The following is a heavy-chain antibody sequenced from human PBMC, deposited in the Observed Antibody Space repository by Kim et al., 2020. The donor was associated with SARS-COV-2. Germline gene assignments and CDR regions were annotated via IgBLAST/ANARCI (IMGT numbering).Heavy chain of an antibody. CDR3: AKGTTRQYYAMDV. V-gene: IGHV3-23*01. CDR2: ISSSGGST. J-gene: IGHJ6*02. D-gene: IGHD3-16*01. CDR1: GFTFSSYA. Sequence: GGSLRLSCAASGFTFSSYAMSWVRQAPGKGLEWVSDISSSGGSTYYADSVKGRFTISRDNSKNTQYLQMNSLRAEDTAVYYCAKGTTRQYYAMDVWGRGTTVTISS.